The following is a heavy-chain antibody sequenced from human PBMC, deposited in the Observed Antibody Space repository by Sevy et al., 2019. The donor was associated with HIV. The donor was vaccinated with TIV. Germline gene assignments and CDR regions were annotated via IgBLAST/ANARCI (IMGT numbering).Heavy chain of an antibody. Sequence: GGSRRLSGRGSGFSFNRNALTGVRQAPGKGLQWVSGISDSGGAKHYADSVKGRFTISRDNSNNTVYLEMTSLTADDTAIYYCTKGRMVGSPFDSWGQGILVTVSS. CDR3: TKGRMVGSPFDS. V-gene: IGHV3-23*01. J-gene: IGHJ4*02. CDR1: GFSFNRNA. D-gene: IGHD2-15*01. CDR2: ISDSGGAK.